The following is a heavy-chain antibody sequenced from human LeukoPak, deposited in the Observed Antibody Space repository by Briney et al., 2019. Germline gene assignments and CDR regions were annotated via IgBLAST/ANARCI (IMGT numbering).Heavy chain of an antibody. D-gene: IGHD7-27*01. J-gene: IGHJ4*02. V-gene: IGHV4-34*01. CDR1: GGSFSGYY. CDR3: ARTGLGFTIDY. CDR2: INHSGST. Sequence: PSETLSLTCAVYGGSFSGYYWSWIRQPPGKGLEWIGEINHSGSTNYNPSLKSRVTILVDTSKNQFSLKLSSVTAADTAVYYCARTGLGFTIDYWGQGTLVTVSS.